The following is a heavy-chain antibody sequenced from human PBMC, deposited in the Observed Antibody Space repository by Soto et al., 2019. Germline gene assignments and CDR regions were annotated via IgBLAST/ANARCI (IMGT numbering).Heavy chain of an antibody. CDR3: AKTSYYDFWSGYLPGYGDWGDAFDI. CDR2: ISGSGGST. CDR1: GFTFSSYT. J-gene: IGHJ3*02. D-gene: IGHD3-3*01. Sequence: GGSLRLSCAASGFTFSSYTMSWVRQAPGKGLEWVSAISGSGGSTYYADSVKGRFTISRDNSKNTLYLQMNSLRAEDTAVYYCAKTSYYDFWSGYLPGYGDWGDAFDIWGQGTMVTVPS. V-gene: IGHV3-23*01.